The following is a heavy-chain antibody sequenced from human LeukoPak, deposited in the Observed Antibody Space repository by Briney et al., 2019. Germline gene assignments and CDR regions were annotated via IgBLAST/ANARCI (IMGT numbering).Heavy chain of an antibody. CDR3: ARDLMTAGIASDAFDI. Sequence: GGSLRLSCAASGFTFSNYWMHWVRQAPGKGLVWVSRINTYGRITNYADSVKGRFTISRDNAKNTLYLQMNSLRAEDTAVYYCARDLMTAGIASDAFDIWGQGTMVTVSS. V-gene: IGHV3-74*01. J-gene: IGHJ3*02. CDR1: GFTFSNYW. D-gene: IGHD6-13*01. CDR2: INTYGRIT.